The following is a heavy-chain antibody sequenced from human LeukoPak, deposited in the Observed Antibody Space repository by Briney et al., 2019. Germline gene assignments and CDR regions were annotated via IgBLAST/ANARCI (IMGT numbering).Heavy chain of an antibody. D-gene: IGHD6-13*01. J-gene: IGHJ4*02. V-gene: IGHV4-34*01. CDR3: ARRTRRIAAAGFDY. CDR1: GGSFSGYY. Sequence: SETLSLTCAVYGGSFSGYYWSWICQPPGKGLEWIGEINHSGSTNYNPSLKSRVTISVDTSKNQFSLKLSSVTAADTAVYYCARRTRRIAAAGFDYWGQGTLVTVSS. CDR2: INHSGST.